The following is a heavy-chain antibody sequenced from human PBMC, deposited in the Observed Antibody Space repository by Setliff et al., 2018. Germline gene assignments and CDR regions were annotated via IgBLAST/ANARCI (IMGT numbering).Heavy chain of an antibody. J-gene: IGHJ4*02. CDR1: GGSINNYY. CDR3: ARGGTYRYFDY. V-gene: IGHV4-4*07. CDR2: IYTSWST. Sequence: PSETLSLTCTVSGGSINNYYWSWIRQPAGKGPEWIGQIYTSWSTNYNPSLKSRVTISVDTSKNQFSLKLSSVTAADTAIYYCARGGTYRYFDYWGQGTLVTVSS.